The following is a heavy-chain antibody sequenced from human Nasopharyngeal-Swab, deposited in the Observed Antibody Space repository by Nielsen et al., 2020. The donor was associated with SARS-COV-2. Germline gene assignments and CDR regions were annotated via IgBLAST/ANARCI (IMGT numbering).Heavy chain of an antibody. CDR2: IYPDDSDT. J-gene: IGHJ3*02. V-gene: IGHV5-51*01. CDR1: GYSFTNYW. CDR3: ARLGPIESTDTTAAFDI. Sequence: GESLEISCKGSGYSFTNYWIGWVRQMPGKGLEWMGIIYPDDSDTRYSPSLQGQVTISVDKSISTAYLQWSSLKASDTAMYYCARLGPIESTDTTAAFDIWGQGTMVTVSS. D-gene: IGHD6-13*01.